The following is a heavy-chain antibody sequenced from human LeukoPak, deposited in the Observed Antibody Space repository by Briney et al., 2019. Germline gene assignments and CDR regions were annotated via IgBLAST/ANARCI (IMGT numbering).Heavy chain of an antibody. Sequence: GGSLRLSCAASGFTFSSYGMSWVRQAPGKGLEWVSAISGSGGSTYYADSVKGRFIISRDNSKNTLYLQMNSLRAEDTAVYYCANDGAYYDSSTDAFDIWGQGTMVTVSS. J-gene: IGHJ3*02. D-gene: IGHD3-22*01. CDR2: ISGSGGST. CDR3: ANDGAYYDSSTDAFDI. CDR1: GFTFSSYG. V-gene: IGHV3-23*01.